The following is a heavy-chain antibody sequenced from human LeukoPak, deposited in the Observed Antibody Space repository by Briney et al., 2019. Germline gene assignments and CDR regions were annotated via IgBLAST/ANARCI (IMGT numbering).Heavy chain of an antibody. J-gene: IGHJ4*02. CDR1: GLTFSSYS. Sequence: GGSLRLSCAASGLTFSSYSMNWVRQAPGKGLEWVSSISSSSSYIYYADSVKGRFTISRDNAKNSLYLQMNSLRAEDTAVYYCARDLTVTRTFDYWGQGTLVTVSS. V-gene: IGHV3-21*01. CDR2: ISSSSSYI. D-gene: IGHD4-17*01. CDR3: ARDLTVTRTFDY.